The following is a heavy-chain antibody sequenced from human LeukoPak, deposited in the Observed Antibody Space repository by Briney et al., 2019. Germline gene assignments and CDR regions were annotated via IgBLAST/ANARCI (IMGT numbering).Heavy chain of an antibody. Sequence: GASVKVSCKASGGTFSSYAISWVRQAPGQGLEWMGGIIPIFGTANYAQKFQGRVTITTDESTSTAYMELSSLRSKDTAVYYCASYRDSSSWYGLFYFQHWGQGTLVTVSS. CDR2: IIPIFGTA. V-gene: IGHV1-69*05. D-gene: IGHD6-13*01. CDR1: GGTFSSYA. J-gene: IGHJ1*01. CDR3: ASYRDSSSWYGLFYFQH.